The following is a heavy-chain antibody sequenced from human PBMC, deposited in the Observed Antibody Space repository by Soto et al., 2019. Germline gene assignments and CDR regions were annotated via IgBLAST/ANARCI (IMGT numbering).Heavy chain of an antibody. CDR2: ISYSGSP. CDR3: ARGQAALAATPDY. Sequence: SETLSLTCIVARNSISNYYWNWIRQSPGKGLEWIGYISYSGSPSYNPPLKNRVTISIDTSKNQFSLNLNSVTAADTAVYYCARGQAALAATPDYWGQRTLVTVSS. V-gene: IGHV4-59*01. J-gene: IGHJ4*02. D-gene: IGHD2-15*01. CDR1: RNSISNYY.